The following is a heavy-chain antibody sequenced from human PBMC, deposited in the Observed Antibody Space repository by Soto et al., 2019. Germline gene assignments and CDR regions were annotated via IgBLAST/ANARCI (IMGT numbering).Heavy chain of an antibody. Sequence: VQLVESGGGVVQPGRSLRLSCAASGFTFSDYAMHWVRQAPGKGLEWVAVVSLDGRNTHYADSVKGRLTISRDSSKNTVSREMTSLRAEDTAVYYFAKGGRQWLVTSDFNYWGQGALVTVSS. CDR1: GFTFSDYA. CDR2: VSLDGRNT. V-gene: IGHV3-30*18. CDR3: AKGGRQWLVTSDFNY. J-gene: IGHJ4*02. D-gene: IGHD6-19*01.